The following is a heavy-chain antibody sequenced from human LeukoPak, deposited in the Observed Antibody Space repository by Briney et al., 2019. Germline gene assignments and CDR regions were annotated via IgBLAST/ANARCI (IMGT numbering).Heavy chain of an antibody. CDR2: MNPNSGNT. J-gene: IGHJ4*02. V-gene: IGHV1-8*01. CDR1: GYTFTSYD. CDR3: ARAGFSGSYLDY. Sequence: GASVEVSCKAFGYTFTSYDINWVRQATGHGLEGMGWMNPNSGNTGYAQKFQGRVTMTRNTSISTAYMELSSLRSEDTAVYYCARAGFSGSYLDYWGQGTLVTVSS. D-gene: IGHD1-26*01.